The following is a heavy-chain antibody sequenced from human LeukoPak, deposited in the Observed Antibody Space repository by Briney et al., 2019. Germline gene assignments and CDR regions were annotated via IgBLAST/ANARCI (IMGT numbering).Heavy chain of an antibody. CDR2: IRYDGSSE. V-gene: IGHV3-33*01. CDR3: ARDNWDYGVHAFDT. D-gene: IGHD1-7*01. Sequence: PGRSLRLSCAASGFTFSSYGMHWVRQAPGKGLEWVAGIRYDGSSEYYADSVKGRFTISRDNSKNTLYLQMSSLRAEDTAVYYCARDNWDYGVHAFDTWGQGTMVTVSS. J-gene: IGHJ3*02. CDR1: GFTFSSYG.